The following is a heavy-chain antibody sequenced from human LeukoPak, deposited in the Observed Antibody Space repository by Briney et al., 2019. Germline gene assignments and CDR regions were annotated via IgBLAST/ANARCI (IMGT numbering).Heavy chain of an antibody. CDR3: PKAPSGAVC. D-gene: IGHD3-10*01. Sequence: PGGSLSLSCAASGFTLSSYAMSWVRQAPGKGLEWVSAISGSGGSTYYADSVKGRFTISRDNSKNTLYLQMNSLRAEDTAVYYCPKAPSGAVCWGQGTLVSVSS. V-gene: IGHV3-23*01. CDR2: ISGSGGST. J-gene: IGHJ4*02. CDR1: GFTLSSYA.